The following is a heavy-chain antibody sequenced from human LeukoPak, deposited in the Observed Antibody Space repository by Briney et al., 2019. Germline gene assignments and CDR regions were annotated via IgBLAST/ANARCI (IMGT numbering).Heavy chain of an antibody. CDR2: INGDGINT. J-gene: IGHJ4*02. D-gene: IGHD6-13*01. CDR1: GFPFRSNW. CDR3: ATLQTDSSSWYFDY. V-gene: IGHV3-74*01. Sequence: PGGSLRLSCAASGFPFRSNWMHWVRRAPGRGLVWVSGINGDGINTNYADSVKGRFTISRDNAKNSLYLQMNSLRAEDTAVYYCATLQTDSSSWYFDYWGQGTLVTVSS.